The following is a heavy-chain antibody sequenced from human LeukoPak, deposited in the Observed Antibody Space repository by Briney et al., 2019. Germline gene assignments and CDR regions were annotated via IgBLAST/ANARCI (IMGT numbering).Heavy chain of an antibody. J-gene: IGHJ4*02. CDR3: AKRQLTSGWFKYFDS. D-gene: IGHD6-19*01. CDR1: GFTFSGYG. V-gene: IGHV3-23*01. CDR2: ISENGDKT. Sequence: GGSLRLSCAVSGFTFSGYGMGWVRQAPGEGLQWVSFISENGDKTFYPDSVRGRFTISRDNSKNTLYLQMNSLRADDTAVYFCAKRQLTSGWFKYFDSWGQGTLVTVSS.